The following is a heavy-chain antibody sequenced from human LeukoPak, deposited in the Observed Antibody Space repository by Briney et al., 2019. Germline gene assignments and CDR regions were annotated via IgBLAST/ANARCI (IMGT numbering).Heavy chain of an antibody. V-gene: IGHV4-34*01. CDR2: INHSGST. CDR3: ARGGRVYSGSYYVGHPFYFGY. D-gene: IGHD1-26*01. Sequence: SETLSLTCAVYGGSFSGYYWSWIRQPPGKGLEWIGEINHSGSTNYNPSLKSRVTISVDTSKNQFSLKLSSVTAADTAVYYCARGGRVYSGSYYVGHPFYFGYWGQGTLVTVSS. J-gene: IGHJ4*02. CDR1: GGSFSGYY.